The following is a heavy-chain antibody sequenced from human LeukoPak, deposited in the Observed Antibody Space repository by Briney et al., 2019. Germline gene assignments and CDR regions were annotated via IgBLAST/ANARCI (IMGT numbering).Heavy chain of an antibody. Sequence: PSETLSLTCAVSGYSISSSNWWGWIRQPPGKGLEWIGYIYYSGSTNYNPSLKSRVTMSVDTSKNQFSLKLSSVTALDTAVYYCARKVQSGLLGAFDIWGQGTMVTVSS. CDR3: ARKVQSGLLGAFDI. CDR2: IYYSGST. CDR1: GYSISSSNW. D-gene: IGHD2-15*01. V-gene: IGHV4-28*06. J-gene: IGHJ3*02.